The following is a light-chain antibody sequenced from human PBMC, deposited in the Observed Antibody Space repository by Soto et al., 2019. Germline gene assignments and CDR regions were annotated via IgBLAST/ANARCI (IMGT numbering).Light chain of an antibody. J-gene: IGLJ2*01. CDR1: SSDVGGYNH. CDR3: TSYTSSSTLGI. V-gene: IGLV2-14*03. Sequence: QSALTQPASVSGSPGQSITISCTGTSSDVGGYNHVSWYQHHPGNAPKLMIYDVSNRPSGVSNRFSGSKSGNTASLTISGLPAEDDAYYYCTSYTSSSTLGIFGGGTKLTVL. CDR2: DVS.